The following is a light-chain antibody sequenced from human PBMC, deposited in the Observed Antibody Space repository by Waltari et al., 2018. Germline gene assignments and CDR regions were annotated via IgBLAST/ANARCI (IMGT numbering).Light chain of an antibody. J-gene: IGLJ3*02. V-gene: IGLV2-14*01. CDR3: ASYIPGSTLV. Sequence: QSALTQPASVSGSPGQSITISCTGSSSDVGRYNYVSWYQQFPDRAPKLMIYDVTNPPSGVSNRFSGSKSANTASLTISRLQPEDEADYYCASYIPGSTLVFGGGTKLTVL. CDR2: DVT. CDR1: SSDVGRYNY.